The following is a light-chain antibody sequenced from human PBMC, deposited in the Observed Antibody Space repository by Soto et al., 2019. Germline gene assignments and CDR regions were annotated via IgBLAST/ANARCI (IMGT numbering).Light chain of an antibody. V-gene: IGLV1-44*01. CDR2: INN. Sequence: QSVLTQPPSASGTPGKIVTISRSGASSNIGSNTVNWHQQLPGTAPKLPIYINNQPPSGAHDRFSGSKSGTSAYLAISGLKSGQEADYYRAAGADCLNGDVFRSGTKVTV. J-gene: IGLJ1*01. CDR3: AAGADCLNGDV. CDR1: SSNIGSNT.